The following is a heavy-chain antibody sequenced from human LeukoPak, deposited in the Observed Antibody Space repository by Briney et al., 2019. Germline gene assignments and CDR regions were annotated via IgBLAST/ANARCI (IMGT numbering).Heavy chain of an antibody. J-gene: IGHJ4*02. CDR1: GGSFSGYY. V-gene: IGHV4-34*01. CDR2: INHSGST. CDR3: ARHLRFYYGSGSYLFEGTNHFDY. D-gene: IGHD3-10*01. Sequence: SETLSLTCAVYGGSFSGYYWSWIRQPPGKGLEWIGEINHSGSTNYNPSLKSRVTISVDTSKNQFSLKLSSVTAADTAVYYCARHLRFYYGSGSYLFEGTNHFDYWGQGTLVTVSS.